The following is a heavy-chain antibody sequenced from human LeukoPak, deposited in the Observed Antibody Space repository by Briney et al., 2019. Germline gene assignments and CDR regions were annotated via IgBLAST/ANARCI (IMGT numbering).Heavy chain of an antibody. CDR1: GYTFLSYD. CDR2: INPNSGGT. V-gene: IGHV1-2*06. Sequence: ASVKVSCKASGYTFLSYDINWVRQATGQGLEWMGRINPNSGGTNYAQKFQGRVTMTRDTSISTAYMELSRLRSDDTAVYYCAFTMVRGVNAPYYGMDVWGQGTTVTVSS. CDR3: AFTMVRGVNAPYYGMDV. D-gene: IGHD3-10*01. J-gene: IGHJ6*02.